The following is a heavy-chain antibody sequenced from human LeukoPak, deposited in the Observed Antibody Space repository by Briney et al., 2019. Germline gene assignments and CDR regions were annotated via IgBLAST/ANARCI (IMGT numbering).Heavy chain of an antibody. CDR2: INTDGSST. CDR1: GFTFSSYW. Sequence: GGSLRLSCAASGFTFSSYWMHWVRQAPGKGLVGVSRINTDGSSTSYADSVKGRFTISRDNAKNTLYLQMNSLRAEDTAVYYCARIRSKQPAPDNWCQGTLVTVSS. V-gene: IGHV3-74*01. CDR3: ARIRSKQPAPDN. D-gene: IGHD6-13*01. J-gene: IGHJ4*02.